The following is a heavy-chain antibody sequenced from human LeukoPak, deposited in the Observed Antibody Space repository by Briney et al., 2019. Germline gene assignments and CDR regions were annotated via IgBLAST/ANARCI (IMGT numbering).Heavy chain of an antibody. Sequence: GGSLRLSCAASGFTFSSYWMHWVRQAPGKGLVWVSRINRDGSTTNYADSVKGRLTISRDNAKNTLYLQMNSLRAEDTAVYYCARDDWGPDYWGQGTLVTVSS. CDR3: ARDDWGPDY. J-gene: IGHJ4*02. CDR2: INRDGSTT. CDR1: GFTFSSYW. V-gene: IGHV3-74*01. D-gene: IGHD7-27*01.